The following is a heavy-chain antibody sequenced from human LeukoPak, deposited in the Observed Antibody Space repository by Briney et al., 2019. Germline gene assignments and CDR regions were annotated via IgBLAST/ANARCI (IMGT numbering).Heavy chain of an antibody. CDR2: LYSAGNT. CDR3: ARAREYLAIDY. Sequence: GGSLRLSCAASGVTVSSNYMNWVRQAPGKGLEWVSVLYSAGNTFYADSVKGRFTISRDNSKNTLYLQMNSLRPEDKAVYYCARAREYLAIDYWGQGTLVTVSS. CDR1: GVTVSSNY. V-gene: IGHV3-66*02. J-gene: IGHJ4*02. D-gene: IGHD2/OR15-2a*01.